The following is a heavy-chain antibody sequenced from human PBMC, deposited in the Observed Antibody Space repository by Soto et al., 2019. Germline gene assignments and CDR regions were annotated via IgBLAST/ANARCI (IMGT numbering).Heavy chain of an antibody. J-gene: IGHJ3*02. CDR1: RDTVSSNSAA. CDR2: TYYRSKWYN. CDR3: ARALSFYGDDAFDI. V-gene: IGHV6-1*01. Sequence: SPTLSLTCAISRDTVSSNSAAWNWITQSPSRDLEWLGRTYYRSKWYNDYAVSVKSRITINPDTSKNQFSLQLNSVTPEDTAVYYCARALSFYGDDAFDIWGQGTMVTVSS. D-gene: IGHD4-17*01.